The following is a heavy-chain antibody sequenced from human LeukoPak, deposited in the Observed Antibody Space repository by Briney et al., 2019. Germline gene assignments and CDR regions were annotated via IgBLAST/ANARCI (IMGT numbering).Heavy chain of an antibody. Sequence: GGSLRLSCAASGFTFSSYAMSWVRQAPGKGLEWVSAISGSGGSTYYADSVKGRFTISRDNSKNTLYLQMNSLRAEDTAVYYCAKRVVGPAAPPYNWFDPWGQGTLVTVSS. CDR3: AKRVVGPAAPPYNWFDP. V-gene: IGHV3-23*01. J-gene: IGHJ5*02. CDR1: GFTFSSYA. CDR2: ISGSGGST. D-gene: IGHD2-2*01.